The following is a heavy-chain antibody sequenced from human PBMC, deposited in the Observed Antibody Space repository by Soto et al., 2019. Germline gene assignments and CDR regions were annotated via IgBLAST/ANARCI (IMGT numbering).Heavy chain of an antibody. J-gene: IGHJ3*02. CDR2: ISDPGTST. CDR3: AKIDRYYYDSSGYYFADAFDI. CDR1: GFTFGNYA. V-gene: IGHV3-23*01. D-gene: IGHD3-22*01. Sequence: GGSLRLSCAASGFTFGNYAMNWVRQAPGKGLEWISSISDPGTSTYYANSVKGRFSMSRDNSKNTLYLQMNSLRAEDTAVYYCAKIDRYYYDSSGYYFADAFDIWGQGTMVTVSS.